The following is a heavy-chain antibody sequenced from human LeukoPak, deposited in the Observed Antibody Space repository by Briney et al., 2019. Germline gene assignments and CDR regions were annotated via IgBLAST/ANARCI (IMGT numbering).Heavy chain of an antibody. CDR3: TRASRYCTGGNCYRFFDY. V-gene: IGHV3-49*04. CDR1: GFTFGDYS. J-gene: IGHJ4*02. Sequence: SLRLSCTASGFTFGDYSMSCVRQAPGKGLECVGFIRSKAYGGTAEYAASVKGTFTITRDDSKSTAYLQMNSLKTEDTAVYYCTRASRYCTGGNCYRFFDYWGQGTLVTVSS. D-gene: IGHD2-15*01. CDR2: IRSKAYGGTA.